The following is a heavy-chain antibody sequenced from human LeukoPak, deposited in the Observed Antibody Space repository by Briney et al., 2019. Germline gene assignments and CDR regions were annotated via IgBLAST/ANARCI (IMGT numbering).Heavy chain of an antibody. D-gene: IGHD3-9*01. CDR2: IYYSGST. Sequence: PSETLSLTCTVSGGSISSYYWSWIRQPPGKGLEWIGYIYYSGSTNYSPSLKSRVTISVDTSKNQFSLKLSSVTAADTAVYYCARGDYDILTGYLNYYYYYYMDVWGKGTTVTISS. CDR1: GGSISSYY. J-gene: IGHJ6*03. V-gene: IGHV4-59*01. CDR3: ARGDYDILTGYLNYYYYYYMDV.